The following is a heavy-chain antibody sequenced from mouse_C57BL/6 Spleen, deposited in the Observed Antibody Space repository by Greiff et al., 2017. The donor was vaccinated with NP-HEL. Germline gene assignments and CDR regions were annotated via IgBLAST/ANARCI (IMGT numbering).Heavy chain of an antibody. CDR2: IDPENGDT. Sequence: EVQLQQSGAELVRPGASVKLSCTASGFTIKDDYMHWVKQRPEQGLEWIGWIDPENGDTEYASKFQGKATITADTSSNTAYLQLSSLTSEDTAVYYCTINYYGSGSYWGQGTLVTVSA. J-gene: IGHJ3*01. V-gene: IGHV14-4*01. D-gene: IGHD1-1*01. CDR3: TINYYGSGSY. CDR1: GFTIKDDY.